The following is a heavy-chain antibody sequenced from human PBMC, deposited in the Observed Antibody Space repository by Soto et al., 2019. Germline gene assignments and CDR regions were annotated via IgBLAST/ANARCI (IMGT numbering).Heavy chain of an antibody. CDR2: ISGGGDIT. Sequence: PGGSLRLSCAASRFTFSNYAMSWVRQAPGKGLDWVSIISGGGDITYYADSVKGRFTISRDNSKNTLYLHMTSLRAEDTAVYYCAKGEGYCSGPHCYYFYGMDVWGQGTTVTVSS. J-gene: IGHJ6*02. CDR1: RFTFSNYA. D-gene: IGHD2-15*01. CDR3: AKGEGYCSGPHCYYFYGMDV. V-gene: IGHV3-23*01.